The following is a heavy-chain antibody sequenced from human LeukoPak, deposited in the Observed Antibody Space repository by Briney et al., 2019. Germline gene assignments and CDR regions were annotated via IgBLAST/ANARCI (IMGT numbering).Heavy chain of an antibody. V-gene: IGHV3-23*01. Sequence: RESLRLSCAASGFIFSSYAMSWVRQAPGKGPEWVSVIRGSGGYTYYADSVKGRFTISRDNSMNTLYLQMNSLRAEDTAVYYCAKDRAVTTIADAFDIWGQGTMVTVSS. J-gene: IGHJ3*02. CDR3: AKDRAVTTIADAFDI. CDR1: GFIFSSYA. D-gene: IGHD2-21*02. CDR2: IRGSGGYT.